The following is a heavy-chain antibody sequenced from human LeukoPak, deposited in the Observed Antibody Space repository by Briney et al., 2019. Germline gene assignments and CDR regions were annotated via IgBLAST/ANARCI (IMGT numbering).Heavy chain of an antibody. CDR1: GYSFTSYW. CDR2: IYPGDSDT. CDR3: ARHETGPYFDY. D-gene: IGHD1-1*01. V-gene: IGHV5-51*01. Sequence: GESLQISFQGSGYSFTSYWIGWVRQMPGKGLEWMGIIYPGDSDTRYSPSFQGQVTISADKSISTAYLQWSSLKASDTAMYYCARHETGPYFDYWGQGTLVTVSS. J-gene: IGHJ4*02.